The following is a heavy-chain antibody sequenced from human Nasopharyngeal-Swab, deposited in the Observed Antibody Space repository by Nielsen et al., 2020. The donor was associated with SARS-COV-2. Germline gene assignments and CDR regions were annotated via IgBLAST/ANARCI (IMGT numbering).Heavy chain of an antibody. Sequence: ASVKVSCKASGYTFTSYAMNWVRQAPGQGLEWMGWINTNTGNPTYAQGFTGRFVFSLDTPVSTAYLQISSLKAEDTAVYYCARDLSTYYDILTGYYGCFDYWGQGTLVTVSS. CDR1: GYTFTSYA. CDR2: INTNTGNP. J-gene: IGHJ4*02. D-gene: IGHD3-9*01. CDR3: ARDLSTYYDILTGYYGCFDY. V-gene: IGHV7-4-1*02.